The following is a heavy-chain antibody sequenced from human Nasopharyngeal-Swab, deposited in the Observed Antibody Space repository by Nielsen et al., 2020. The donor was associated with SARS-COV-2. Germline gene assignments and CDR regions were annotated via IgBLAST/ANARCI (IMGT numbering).Heavy chain of an antibody. CDR3: ARAPHTIFGVVTTFDY. D-gene: IGHD3-3*01. Sequence: SETLSLTCTVSGGSISSSGYYWSWIRQHPGKGLEWIGYIYYSGGTYYNPSLKSRVTISVDTSKNQFSLKLSSVTAADTAVYYCARAPHTIFGVVTTFDYWGQGTLVTVSS. V-gene: IGHV4-31*03. J-gene: IGHJ4*02. CDR2: IYYSGGT. CDR1: GGSISSSGYY.